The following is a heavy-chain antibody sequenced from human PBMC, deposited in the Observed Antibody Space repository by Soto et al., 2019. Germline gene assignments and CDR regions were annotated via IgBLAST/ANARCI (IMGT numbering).Heavy chain of an antibody. D-gene: IGHD5-12*01. CDR1: GFTFSSYA. CDR3: AKDRDIVATLGEVDY. CDR2: ISGSGGST. J-gene: IGHJ4*02. V-gene: IGHV3-23*01. Sequence: GGSLRLSCAASGFTFSSYAMSWVRQAPGTGLEWVSAISGSGGSTYYADSVKGRFTISRDNSKNTLYLQMNSLRAEDTAVYYCAKDRDIVATLGEVDYWGQGTLVTVSS.